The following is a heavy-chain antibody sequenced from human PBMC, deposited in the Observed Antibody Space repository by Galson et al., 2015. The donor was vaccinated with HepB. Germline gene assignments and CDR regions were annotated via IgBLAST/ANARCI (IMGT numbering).Heavy chain of an antibody. CDR1: GFTFSGSA. D-gene: IGHD3-3*01. CDR2: IRSKANSYAT. CDR3: TTDFWSGYYTGRYYGMDV. V-gene: IGHV3-73*01. J-gene: IGHJ6*02. Sequence: SLRLSCAASGFTFSGSAMHWVRQASGKGLEWVGRIRSKANSYATAYAASVKGRFTISRDDSKNTAYLQMNSLKTEDTAVYYCTTDFWSGYYTGRYYGMDVWGQGTTVTVSS.